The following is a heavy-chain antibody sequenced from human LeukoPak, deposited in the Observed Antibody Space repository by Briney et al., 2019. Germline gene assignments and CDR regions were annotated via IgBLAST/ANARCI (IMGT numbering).Heavy chain of an antibody. J-gene: IGHJ4*02. CDR1: GGTFSSYA. CDR3: ARPDEDRGYSYGYNY. CDR2: IIPIFGTA. D-gene: IGHD5-18*01. V-gene: IGHV1-69*13. Sequence: VASVTVSCTASGGTFSSYAISWVRQAPGQGLEWMGGIIPIFGTANYAQKFQGRVTITADESTSTAYMELSSLRSEDTAVYYCARPDEDRGYSYGYNYWGQGTLVIVSS.